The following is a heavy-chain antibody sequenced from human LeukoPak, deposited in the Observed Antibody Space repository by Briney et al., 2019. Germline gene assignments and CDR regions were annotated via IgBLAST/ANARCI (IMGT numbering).Heavy chain of an antibody. CDR2: IWYDGSNK. CDR1: GFTFNSYG. J-gene: IGHJ4*02. CDR3: ARDSVVTLALDY. V-gene: IGHV3-33*01. D-gene: IGHD4-23*01. Sequence: GGSLRLSCAASGFTFNSYGMHWVRQAPGKGLEWVAVIWYDGSNKYYADSVKGRFTISRDNSKNTLYLQMNSLRAEDTAVYYCARDSVVTLALDYWGQGTLVTVSS.